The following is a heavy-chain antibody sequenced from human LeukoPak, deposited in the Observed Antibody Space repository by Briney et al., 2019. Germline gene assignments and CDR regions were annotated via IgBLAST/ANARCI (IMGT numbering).Heavy chain of an antibody. J-gene: IGHJ4*02. Sequence: GGSLRLSCAASGFTFSSYEMNWVRQAPGKGLEWVSYSSSGGNTIYYADSVKGRFTISRDNAKNSLYLQMNSLRAEDTAVYYCAREGTAVVSFDYWGQGTLVTVSS. V-gene: IGHV3-48*03. CDR3: AREGTAVVSFDY. CDR2: SSSGGNTI. D-gene: IGHD5-18*01. CDR1: GFTFSSYE.